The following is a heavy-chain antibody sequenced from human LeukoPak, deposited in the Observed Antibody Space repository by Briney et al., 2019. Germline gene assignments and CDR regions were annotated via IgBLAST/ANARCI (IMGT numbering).Heavy chain of an antibody. CDR2: IYSDGNT. CDR1: GLTVSSNY. J-gene: IGHJ4*02. D-gene: IGHD4-17*01. Sequence: GGSLRLSCAASGLTVSSNYWSWVRQPPGKGLEWISLIYSDGNTRYAHSVKRRFTFSRDNSKNTLYLQMNSLRAEDTGDYYCVYGNYPLTYWGQGTLVTVSS. V-gene: IGHV3-66*01. CDR3: VYGNYPLTY.